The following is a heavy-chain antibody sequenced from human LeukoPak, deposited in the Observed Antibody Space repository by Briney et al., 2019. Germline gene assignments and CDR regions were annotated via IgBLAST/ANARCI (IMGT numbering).Heavy chain of an antibody. Sequence: GGSLRLSCAASGFTLGAFAMHWVRQAPGKGLEWVSLIDKDGRKTYYADSVKGRFTISRDNAKNSLYLQMNSLRAEDTALYYCARSGGGSFVFDYWGQGTLVTVSS. CDR3: ARSGGGSFVFDY. CDR1: GFTLGAFA. D-gene: IGHD1-26*01. J-gene: IGHJ4*02. CDR2: IDKDGRKT. V-gene: IGHV3-43*02.